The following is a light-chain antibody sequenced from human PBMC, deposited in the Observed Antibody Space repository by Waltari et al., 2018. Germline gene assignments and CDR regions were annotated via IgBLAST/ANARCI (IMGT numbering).Light chain of an antibody. CDR1: DDAVGSFDF. V-gene: IGLV2-14*01. CDR2: EVS. Sequence: QSALTQPASVSGSPGQSLTISCYGTDDAVGSFDFVSWYQQHPGKAPHLIIYEVSNRPSGISNRFSASKSGNTASLTISGLQAEDEADYYCSSYTTSSAPGVFGTGTRVTVL. CDR3: SSYTTSSAPGV. J-gene: IGLJ1*01.